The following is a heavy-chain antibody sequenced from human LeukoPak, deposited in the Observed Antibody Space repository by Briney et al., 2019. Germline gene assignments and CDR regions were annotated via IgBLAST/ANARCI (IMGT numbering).Heavy chain of an antibody. D-gene: IGHD5-12*01. J-gene: IGHJ4*02. CDR1: GYTFTSYY. V-gene: IGHV1-18*04. CDR3: AREKTPSGYVHFDY. Sequence: GASVKVSCKASGYTFTSYYMHWVRQAPGQGLEWMGWISAYNGNTNYAQKLQGRVTMTTDTSTSTAYMELRSLRSDDTAVYYCAREKTPSGYVHFDYWGQGTLVTVSS. CDR2: ISAYNGNT.